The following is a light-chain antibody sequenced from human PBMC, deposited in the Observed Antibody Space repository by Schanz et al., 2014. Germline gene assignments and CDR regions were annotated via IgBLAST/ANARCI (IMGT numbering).Light chain of an antibody. CDR3: SSYTGTNTLI. J-gene: IGLJ2*01. Sequence: QSALTQPPSASGAPGQSVTISCTGTSSDVGGHDYVSWYQHHPGKAPKVMIYQVTKRPSGVPDRFSGSKSGNTASLTVSGLQAEDEADYYCSSYTGTNTLIFGLGTKLTVL. V-gene: IGLV2-8*01. CDR2: QVT. CDR1: SSDVGGHDY.